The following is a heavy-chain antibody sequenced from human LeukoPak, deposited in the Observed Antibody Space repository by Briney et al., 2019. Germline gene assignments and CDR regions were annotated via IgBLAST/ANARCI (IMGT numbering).Heavy chain of an antibody. CDR2: ISAYNSNT. CDR1: GYTFTNYP. Sequence: ASVKVSCKASGYTFTNYPMNWVRQAPGQGLEWVGWISAYNSNTHYAQKLQGRVTMTTDTSTSTAYMEVRSLRSDDTAVYYCAREVGRGFDYWGQGTLVTVSS. J-gene: IGHJ4*02. V-gene: IGHV1-18*01. CDR3: AREVGRGFDY. D-gene: IGHD1-26*01.